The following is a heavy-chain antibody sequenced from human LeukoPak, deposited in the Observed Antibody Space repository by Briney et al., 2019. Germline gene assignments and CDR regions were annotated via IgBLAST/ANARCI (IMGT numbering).Heavy chain of an antibody. J-gene: IGHJ4*02. CDR3: AKDRSTSNILTGYQDN. V-gene: IGHV3-30*18. CDR1: GFTFSSYG. D-gene: IGHD3-9*01. CDR2: ISYDGGNK. Sequence: PGGSLRLSCAASGFTFSSYGMHWVRQAPGKGLEWVAVISYDGGNKHYADPVKGRFTISRDNSKNTLYLQMNSLRAEVTAVYYCAKDRSTSNILTGYQDNWGQGTLVTVSS.